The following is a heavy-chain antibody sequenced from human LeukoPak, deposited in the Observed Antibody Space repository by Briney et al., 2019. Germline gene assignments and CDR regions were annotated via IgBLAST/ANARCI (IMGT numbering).Heavy chain of an antibody. CDR3: AKAKGIAARLYYMDV. D-gene: IGHD6-6*01. CDR1: GSTSEDYA. CDR2: ISWDGGST. Sequence: GGSLRLSCAASGSTSEDYAMHWVRQAPRNGLEWVSLISWDGGSTYYADSVKDRFTIYKDNSKNSLYLQMNSLRAEDTALYYCAKAKGIAARLYYMDVWGKGTTVTVSS. J-gene: IGHJ6*03. V-gene: IGHV3-43D*04.